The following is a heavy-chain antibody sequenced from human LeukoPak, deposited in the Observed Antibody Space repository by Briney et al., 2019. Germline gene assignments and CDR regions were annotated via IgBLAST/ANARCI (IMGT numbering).Heavy chain of an antibody. D-gene: IGHD6-13*01. J-gene: IGHJ2*01. V-gene: IGHV1-69*04. CDR1: GGTFSSYA. CDR2: IIPILGIA. CDR3: ARDRGVAAAGYWYFDL. Sequence: ASVKVSCKVSGGTFSSYAISWVRQAPGQGLEWMGRIIPILGIANYAQKFQGRVTITADKSTSTAYMELSSLRSEDTAVYYCARDRGVAAAGYWYFDLWGRGTLVTVSS.